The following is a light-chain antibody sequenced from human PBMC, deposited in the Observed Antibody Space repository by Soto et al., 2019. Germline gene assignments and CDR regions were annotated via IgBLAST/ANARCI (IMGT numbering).Light chain of an antibody. V-gene: IGLV1-47*01. CDR3: AAWDDSLSGSYV. Sequence: QSVLTQPPSASGTPGQRVTVSCSGSSSNIGNNYVLWYQHLPGTAPKLLIYRNDQRPSGVSARFSGSKSGTSASLAISGLRSEDEADYYCAAWDDSLSGSYVFGPGTKLTVL. CDR2: RND. J-gene: IGLJ1*01. CDR1: SSNIGNNY.